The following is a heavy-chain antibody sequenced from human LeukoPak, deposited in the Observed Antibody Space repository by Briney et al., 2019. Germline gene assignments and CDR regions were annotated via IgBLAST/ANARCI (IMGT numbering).Heavy chain of an antibody. D-gene: IGHD6-13*01. CDR1: GGSIGSGNHY. CDR2: IYMSGST. V-gene: IGHV4-61*02. J-gene: IGHJ4*02. Sequence: PSQTLSLTCTISGGSIGSGNHYWSWIRQPAGKGLEWIGRIYMSGSTYYNPSLKSRVTISGDTSKNQSSLKLSSVTAADTAVYYCARGPSYSSSWYSFDYWGQGTLVTVSS. CDR3: ARGPSYSSSWYSFDY.